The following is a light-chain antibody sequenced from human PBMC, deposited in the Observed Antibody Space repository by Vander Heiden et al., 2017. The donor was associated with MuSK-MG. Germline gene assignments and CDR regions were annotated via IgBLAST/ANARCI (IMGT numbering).Light chain of an antibody. CDR2: RNN. Sequence: QSVLTQPPSASGTPGLRVTISCSGSSSNIGSNYVYWYQRLPGTAPKLLIYRNNQRPSGVPDRFSGSKSGTSASLAISGLRSEDEADYYCAAWDDSLSGVVFGGGTKLTVL. J-gene: IGLJ2*01. CDR1: SSNIGSNY. V-gene: IGLV1-47*01. CDR3: AAWDDSLSGVV.